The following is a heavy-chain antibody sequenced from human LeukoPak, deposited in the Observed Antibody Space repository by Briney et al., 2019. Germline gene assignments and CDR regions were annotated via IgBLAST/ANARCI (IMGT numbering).Heavy chain of an antibody. V-gene: IGHV3-66*01. D-gene: IGHD4-17*01. Sequence: GGSLRLSCAPSGLTVRGKYMTWVRQAPGKGLEWVSIIYTGDSTYYADSVKGRFRMSRDNSKNVIYLQVSSLRAEDTAMYYCATNXXRXYPGDFDVWGQGTMVT. J-gene: IGHJ3*01. CDR3: ATNXXRXYPGDFDV. CDR2: IYTGDST. CDR1: GLTVRGKY.